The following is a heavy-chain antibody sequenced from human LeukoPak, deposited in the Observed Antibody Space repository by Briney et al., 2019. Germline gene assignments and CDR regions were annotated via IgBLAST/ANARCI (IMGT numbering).Heavy chain of an antibody. CDR3: ARVSISGSYPLPDDY. J-gene: IGHJ4*02. V-gene: IGHV1-18*01. CDR2: ISAYNGNT. Sequence: GASVKVSCKASGYTFTSYGISWVRQAPGQGPEWMGWISAYNGNTNYAQKLQGRVTMTTDTSTSTAYMELGSLRSDDTAVYYCARVSISGSYPLPDDYWGQGTLVTVSS. CDR1: GYTFTSYG. D-gene: IGHD1-26*01.